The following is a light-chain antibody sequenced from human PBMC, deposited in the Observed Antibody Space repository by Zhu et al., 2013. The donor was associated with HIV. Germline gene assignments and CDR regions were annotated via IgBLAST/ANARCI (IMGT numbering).Light chain of an antibody. Sequence: QSVLTQPPSVSAAPGQKVTVSCSGSSSNIGNNYVSWYQQLPGSAPKLLIYDNNKRPSGIPDRFSGSKSGTSATLAITGLQTGDEADYFCGTWDGSLSAGVFGGGTTLTVL. V-gene: IGLV1-51*01. CDR3: GTWDGSLSAGV. J-gene: IGLJ2*01. CDR1: SSNIGNNY. CDR2: DNN.